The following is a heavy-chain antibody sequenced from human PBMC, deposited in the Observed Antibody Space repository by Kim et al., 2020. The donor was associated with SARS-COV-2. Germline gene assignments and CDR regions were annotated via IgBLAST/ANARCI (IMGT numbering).Heavy chain of an antibody. J-gene: IGHJ4*02. CDR2: ISYDGSNK. V-gene: IGHV3-33*05. CDR3: ARLPPYGGISPFYY. CDR1: GFTFSSYG. Sequence: GGSLRLSCAASGFTFSSYGMHWVRQAPGKGLEWVAVISYDGSNKYYADSVKGRFTISRDNSKNTLYLQMNSLRAEDTAVYYCARLPPYGGISPFYYRGQGTLVTLS. D-gene: IGHD4-17*01.